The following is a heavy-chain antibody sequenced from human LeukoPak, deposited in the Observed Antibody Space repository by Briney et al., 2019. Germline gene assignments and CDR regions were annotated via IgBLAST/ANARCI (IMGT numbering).Heavy chain of an antibody. D-gene: IGHD4-23*01. CDR1: GFTFDDYA. V-gene: IGHV3-9*01. J-gene: IGHJ5*02. Sequence: SLRLSRVASGFTFDDYAMHWVRQAPGKGLEWVSSISWNSDIIDYTDSVKGRFTISRDNAKNTLYLQMNSLRAEDTGVYYCARTPGGPFDLWGQGSLVTVSS. CDR3: ARTPGGPFDL. CDR2: ISWNSDII.